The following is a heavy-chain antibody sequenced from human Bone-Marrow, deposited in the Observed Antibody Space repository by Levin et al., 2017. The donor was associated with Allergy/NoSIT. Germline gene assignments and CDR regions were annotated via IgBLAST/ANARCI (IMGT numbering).Heavy chain of an antibody. V-gene: IGHV3-11*01. J-gene: IGHJ6*03. CDR2: ISSSGSTI. CDR3: ARVVVAAPDYMDV. D-gene: IGHD2-15*01. Sequence: GGSLRLSCAASGFTFSDYYMSWIRQAPGKGLEWVSYISSSGSTIYYADSVKGRFTISRDNAKNSLYLQMNSLRAEDTAVYYCARVVVAAPDYMDVWGKGTTVTVSS. CDR1: GFTFSDYY.